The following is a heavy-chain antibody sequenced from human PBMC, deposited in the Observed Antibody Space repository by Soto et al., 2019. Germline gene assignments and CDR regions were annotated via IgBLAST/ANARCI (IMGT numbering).Heavy chain of an antibody. D-gene: IGHD1-26*01. CDR2: IEPSDSYT. V-gene: IGHV5-10-1*01. CDR3: EREGERASGYYYRMDV. CDR1: GYSFTSYW. Sequence: PWESLKISCKGSGYSFTSYWISWVRQMPGKGLEWMGRIEPSDSYTNYSPSFQGHVTIPADKSLRPAYLQCSSLKGWDSAMYYCEREGERASGYYYRMDVWGQGTTVSVSS. J-gene: IGHJ6*02.